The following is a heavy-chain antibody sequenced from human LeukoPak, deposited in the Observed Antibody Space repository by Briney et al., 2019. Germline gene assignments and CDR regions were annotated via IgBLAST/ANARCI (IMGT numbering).Heavy chain of an antibody. CDR2: INPNSGVT. D-gene: IGHD1-26*01. CDR1: GYTFTGYY. CDR3: ASRPGALGVDAFDI. Sequence: GASVKVSCKASGYTFTGYYMHWVRQAPGQGLEWMGWINPNSGVTNYAQKFQGRVTMTRDTSISTAYMELSRLRSDDTAMYYCASRPGALGVDAFDIWGQGTMVTVSS. J-gene: IGHJ3*02. V-gene: IGHV1-2*02.